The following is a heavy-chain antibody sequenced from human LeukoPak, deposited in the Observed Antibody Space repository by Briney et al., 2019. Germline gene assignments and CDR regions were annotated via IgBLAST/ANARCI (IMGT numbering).Heavy chain of an antibody. CDR1: GGSISSGSYY. CDR2: IYTSGST. Sequence: SETLSLTCTVSGGSISSGSYYWSWIRQPAGKGLEWIGRIYTSGSTNYNPSLKSRVTISVDTSKNQFSLKLSSVTAADTAVYYCARAGRYYYYYGVDVWGQGTTVTVSS. V-gene: IGHV4-61*02. CDR3: ARAGRYYYYYGVDV. J-gene: IGHJ6*02.